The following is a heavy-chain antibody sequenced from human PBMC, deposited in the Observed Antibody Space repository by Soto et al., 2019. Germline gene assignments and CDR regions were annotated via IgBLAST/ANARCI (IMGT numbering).Heavy chain of an antibody. V-gene: IGHV4-4*02. Sequence: SETLSLTCTVSGGPNSTSRNWWSWVRQPPGKGLEWIGEIYHSGSTNYNPSLKSRVTISVDKSRNQISLKLTSVTAADTAVYYCSRDSPGATVAFDLWGRGTLVTVSS. CDR3: SRDSPGATVAFDL. CDR2: IYHSGST. D-gene: IGHD3-10*01. CDR1: GGPNSTSRNW. J-gene: IGHJ2*01.